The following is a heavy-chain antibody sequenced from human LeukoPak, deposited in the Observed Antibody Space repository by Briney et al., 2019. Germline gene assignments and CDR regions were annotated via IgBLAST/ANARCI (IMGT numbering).Heavy chain of an antibody. V-gene: IGHV1-46*01. CDR1: GYTFTSYY. Sequence: GASVKVSCKASGYTFTSYYMHWVRQAPGQGLEWMGKINPSDGSTRYAQKFQGRVTMTRDMSTSTVYMELRSLRSDDTAVYYCARVKYLLWFGESTPHWFDPWGQGTLVTVSS. D-gene: IGHD3-10*01. CDR3: ARVKYLLWFGESTPHWFDP. CDR2: INPSDGST. J-gene: IGHJ5*02.